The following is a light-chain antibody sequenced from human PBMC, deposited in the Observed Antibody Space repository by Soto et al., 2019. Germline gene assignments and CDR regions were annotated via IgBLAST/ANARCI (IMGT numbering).Light chain of an antibody. V-gene: IGKV1-39*01. J-gene: IGKJ2*01. CDR2: AAS. CDR1: QSIISY. CDR3: QQSYSTPYT. Sequence: DIQMTQSPSSLSASVGDRVTITCRASQSIISYFNWYQQKPGKAPKLLIYAASSLQSGVTSRVSGSGSGTDFPLTISSLQTEDFATYYCQQSYSTPYTFGQGTMLEIK.